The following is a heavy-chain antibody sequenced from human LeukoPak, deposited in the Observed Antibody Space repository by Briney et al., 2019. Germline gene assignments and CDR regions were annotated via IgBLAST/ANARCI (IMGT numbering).Heavy chain of an antibody. D-gene: IGHD2/OR15-2a*01. V-gene: IGHV3-21*01. CDR1: GFTFSSYS. CDR2: INSGNSYI. J-gene: IGHJ3*02. CDR3: ARVQRAEYSFLDAFDI. Sequence: GGSLRLSCAASGFTFSSYSMNWVRQAPGKGLEWVSSINSGNSYIYYADSVKGRFTISRDNAEKSLYLQMNSLRAEDTAVYYCARVQRAEYSFLDAFDIWGQGTMVTVSS.